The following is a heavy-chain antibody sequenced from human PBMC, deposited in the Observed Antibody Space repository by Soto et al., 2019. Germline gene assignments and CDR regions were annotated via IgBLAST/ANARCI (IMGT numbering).Heavy chain of an antibody. Sequence: GGSLRLSCAASGFTFSSYWMSWVRQAPGKGLEWVANIKQDGSEKYYVDSVKGRFTISRDNAKNSLYLQMNSLRAEDTAAYYCARRELKIYSGSYAVDYWGQGTLVTVSS. V-gene: IGHV3-7*01. CDR3: ARRELKIYSGSYAVDY. D-gene: IGHD1-26*01. J-gene: IGHJ4*02. CDR2: IKQDGSEK. CDR1: GFTFSSYW.